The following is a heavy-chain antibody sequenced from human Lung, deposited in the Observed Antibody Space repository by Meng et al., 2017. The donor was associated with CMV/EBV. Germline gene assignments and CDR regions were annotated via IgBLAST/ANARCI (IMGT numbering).Heavy chain of an antibody. D-gene: IGHD6-19*01. CDR3: AKSSDNGWSS. V-gene: IGHV1-2*06. CDR1: GYTFSGFY. CDR2: VNPVSDDT. J-gene: IGHJ4*01. Sequence: VQLVQSGAEVQRPGASVKISCQASGYTFSGFYMNWARQAPGHGLEWLGRVNPVSDDTHLAQKFEGRITVTRGATINTAFMELTRLRPDDTAVYYCAKSSDNGWSSWGPGTLVTVSS.